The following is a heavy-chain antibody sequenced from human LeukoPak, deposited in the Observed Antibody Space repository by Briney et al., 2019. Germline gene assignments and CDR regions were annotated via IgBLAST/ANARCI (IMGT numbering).Heavy chain of an antibody. CDR3: AKKTGTRGGPPDY. V-gene: IGHV3-23*01. CDR1: GFTFSSYA. Sequence: AGGSLRLSCAASGFTFSSYAMSWVRQAPGRGLEWVSAISGSGGSTYYADSVKGRFTISRDNSKNTLYLQMNSLRAEDTAVYYCAKKTGTRGGPPDYWGQGTLVTVSS. D-gene: IGHD1-1*01. J-gene: IGHJ4*02. CDR2: ISGSGGST.